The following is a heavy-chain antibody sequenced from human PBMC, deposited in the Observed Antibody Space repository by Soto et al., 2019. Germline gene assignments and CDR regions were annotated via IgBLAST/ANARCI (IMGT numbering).Heavy chain of an antibody. Sequence: QVQLQQWGAGLLKPSETLSLTCAVYGGSFSGYYWSWIRQPPGKGLEWIGEINHSGSTNYNPSLKSRVTISVDTSKNQFSLKLSSVTAADTAVYYCAFAYWFGELFLYGANDAFDIWGQGTMVTVSS. CDR3: AFAYWFGELFLYGANDAFDI. J-gene: IGHJ3*02. CDR1: GGSFSGYY. D-gene: IGHD3-10*01. CDR2: INHSGST. V-gene: IGHV4-34*01.